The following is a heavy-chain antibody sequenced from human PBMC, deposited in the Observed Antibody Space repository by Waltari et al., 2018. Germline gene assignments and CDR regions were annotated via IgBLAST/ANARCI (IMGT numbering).Heavy chain of an antibody. Sequence: EVHLLESGGDLVPPGGSLRPSCTASGSAFNSYAMSWVRQAPGKGLEWVSVISLSGGYTNYADSVEGRFTVSRDNSKKTLYLQMNSLRADDTAVYYCAKELKVSAGRPFDYWGQGTLVTVSS. CDR1: GSAFNSYA. CDR3: AKELKVSAGRPFDY. CDR2: ISLSGGYT. J-gene: IGHJ4*02. V-gene: IGHV3-23*01. D-gene: IGHD6-13*01.